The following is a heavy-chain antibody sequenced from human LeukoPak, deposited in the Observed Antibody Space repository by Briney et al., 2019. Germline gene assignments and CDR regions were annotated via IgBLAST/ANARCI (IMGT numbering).Heavy chain of an antibody. J-gene: IGHJ4*02. D-gene: IGHD2-15*01. CDR1: GGTFSSYA. Sequence: SVKVSCKASGGTFSSYAISWVRQAPGQGLEWMGGIIPIFGTANYAQKFQGGVTITADESTSTAYMELSSLRSEDTAVYYCARDLVGYCSGGSCYAADYWGQGTLVTVSS. CDR3: ARDLVGYCSGGSCYAADY. V-gene: IGHV1-69*13. CDR2: IIPIFGTA.